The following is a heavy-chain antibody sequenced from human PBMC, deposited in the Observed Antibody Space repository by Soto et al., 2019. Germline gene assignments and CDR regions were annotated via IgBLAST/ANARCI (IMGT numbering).Heavy chain of an antibody. CDR2: IYYSGST. V-gene: IGHV4-39*01. CDR1: GGSITSVGSY. Sequence: SETLSLTCTVSGGSITSVGSYWGWIRQPPGKGLEWIGSIYYSGSTYYNPSLKSRVTISEDTSKSQFSLKLSSVTAADTAVYYCAGALYWFDPWCQGALVTVSS. CDR3: AGALYWFDP. D-gene: IGHD3-16*01. J-gene: IGHJ5*02.